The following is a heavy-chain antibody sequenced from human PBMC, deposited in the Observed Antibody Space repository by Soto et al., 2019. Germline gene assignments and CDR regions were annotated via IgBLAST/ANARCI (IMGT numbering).Heavy chain of an antibody. D-gene: IGHD5-12*01. CDR3: ATSGYDYGYYYYGMDV. Sequence: GXSLRLSCAASGFTVSSNYISWVRQAPGKGLEWVSVIYSGGSTYYADSVKGRFTISRHNSKNTLYLQMNSLRAEDTAVYYCATSGYDYGYYYYGMDVWGQGTTVTVSS. CDR1: GFTVSSNY. J-gene: IGHJ6*02. V-gene: IGHV3-53*04. CDR2: IYSGGST.